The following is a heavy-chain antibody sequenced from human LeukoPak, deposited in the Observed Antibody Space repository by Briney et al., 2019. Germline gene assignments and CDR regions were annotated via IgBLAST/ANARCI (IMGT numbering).Heavy chain of an antibody. D-gene: IGHD5-24*01. CDR2: IYYSGST. J-gene: IGHJ4*02. CDR1: GGSISSYY. V-gene: IGHV4-59*01. Sequence: SETLSLTCTVSGGSISSYYWSWIRQPPGKGLEWIGDIYYSGSTNYNPSHKSRVTISVDTSKNQFSLKLSSVTAADTAVYYCARGRDGYNEYYFDYWGQGTLVTVSS. CDR3: ARGRDGYNEYYFDY.